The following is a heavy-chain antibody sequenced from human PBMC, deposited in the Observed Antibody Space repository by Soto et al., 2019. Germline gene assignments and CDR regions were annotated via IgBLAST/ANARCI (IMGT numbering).Heavy chain of an antibody. CDR3: ARDGPSVYDLESSYGLQSPFFAY. V-gene: IGHV3-33*01. CDR1: GFTFSSYG. Sequence: QVQLVESGGGVVQPGRSMRLSCAASGFTFSSYGMHWVRQAPGKGLEWVAVIWYDGSKKYYADSVKGRFTISRDNSKNTLYLQMKSLRAEDTAVYYCARDGPSVYDLESSYGLQSPFFAYGGQGTLVTVSS. D-gene: IGHD5-12*01. CDR2: IWYDGSKK. J-gene: IGHJ4*02.